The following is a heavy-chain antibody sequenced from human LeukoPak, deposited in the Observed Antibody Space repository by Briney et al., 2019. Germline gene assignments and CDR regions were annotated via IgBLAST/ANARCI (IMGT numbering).Heavy chain of an antibody. CDR1: GFTFSISA. Sequence: SVKVSCKASGFTFSISAIQWVRQAREQRLEWIGWIIVGSGRTHYAQNLQERLTITRDMSTNTAYMELSSLRSEDTAVYYCAAELYSGTYGRCCSFAFWGQGTPVTVSS. D-gene: IGHD1-26*01. CDR2: IIVGSGRT. CDR3: AAELYSGTYGRCCSFAF. V-gene: IGHV1-58*02. J-gene: IGHJ4*02.